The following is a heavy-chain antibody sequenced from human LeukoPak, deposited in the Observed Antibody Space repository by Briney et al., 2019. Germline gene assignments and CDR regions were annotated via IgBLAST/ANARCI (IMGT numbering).Heavy chain of an antibody. CDR3: ARGLKNC. CDR2: INHSGST. J-gene: IGHJ4*02. Sequence: SETLSLTCAVYGGSFSGYYWSWIRQPPGKGLEWIGEINHSGSTNYNPSLKSRVTISVDTSKNQFSLKLSSVTAADTAVYYCARGLKNCWGQGTLVTVSS. V-gene: IGHV4-34*01. CDR1: GGSFSGYY.